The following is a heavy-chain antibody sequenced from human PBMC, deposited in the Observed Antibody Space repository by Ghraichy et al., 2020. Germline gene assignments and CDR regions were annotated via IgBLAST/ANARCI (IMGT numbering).Heavy chain of an antibody. CDR1: GFTFSSYG. V-gene: IGHV3-33*01. CDR2: IWYDGSNK. CDR3: ARVRWQQLQRNVGMDV. J-gene: IGHJ6*02. Sequence: GGSLRLSCAASGFTFSSYGMHWVRQAPGKGLEWVAVIWYDGSNKYYADSVKGRFTISRDNSKNTLYLQMNSLRAEDTAVYYCARVRWQQLQRNVGMDVWGQGTTVTVSS. D-gene: IGHD6-13*01.